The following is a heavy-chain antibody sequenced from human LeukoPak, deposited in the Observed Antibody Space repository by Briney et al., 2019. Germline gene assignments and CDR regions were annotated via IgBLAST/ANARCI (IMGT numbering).Heavy chain of an antibody. Sequence: ASVKVSCKASGGTFSSYAISWARQAPGQGLEWMGGTIPIFGTANYAQKFQGRVTITADESTSTAYMELSSLRSEDTAVYYCARESGGYYDSWFDPWGQGTLVTVSS. V-gene: IGHV1-69*13. J-gene: IGHJ5*02. CDR1: GGTFSSYA. CDR2: TIPIFGTA. D-gene: IGHD3-22*01. CDR3: ARESGGYYDSWFDP.